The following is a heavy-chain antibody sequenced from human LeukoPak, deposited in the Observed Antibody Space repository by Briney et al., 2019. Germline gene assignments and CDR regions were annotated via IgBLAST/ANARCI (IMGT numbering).Heavy chain of an antibody. D-gene: IGHD1-26*01. J-gene: IGHJ4*02. Sequence: TLSLTSTVSGGSISSGSYYWSWIRQPAGKGLEWIGRIYTSGSTNYNPSLKSRVTISVDTSKNQFSLKLSSVTAADTAVYYCAREGVGATTDYWGQGTLVTVSS. CDR3: AREGVGATTDY. CDR2: IYTSGST. CDR1: GGSISSGSYY. V-gene: IGHV4-61*02.